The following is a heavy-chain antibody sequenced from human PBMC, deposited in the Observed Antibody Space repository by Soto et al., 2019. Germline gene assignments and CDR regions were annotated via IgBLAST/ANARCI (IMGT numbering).Heavy chain of an antibody. CDR3: ARDRTADHGTIVGATTGFDY. Sequence: GASVKVSCKASGYTXTSYGXSWVRQAPGQGPEWMGWISGHNGNTNHPQSLQGRVTMTTDTSRNTAYMELRSLRSDDTAVYYCARDRTADHGTIVGATTGFDYWGQGTLVTVSS. V-gene: IGHV1-18*04. CDR1: GYTXTSYG. CDR2: ISGHNGNT. D-gene: IGHD1-26*01. J-gene: IGHJ4*02.